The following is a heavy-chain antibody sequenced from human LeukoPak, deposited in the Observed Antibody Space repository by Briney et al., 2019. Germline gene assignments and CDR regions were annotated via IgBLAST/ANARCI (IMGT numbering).Heavy chain of an antibody. CDR3: ARQVPAAGWFAP. CDR1: GYTLTSYG. D-gene: IGHD2-2*01. J-gene: IGHJ5*02. V-gene: IGHV1-18*01. CDR2: ISAYNGNT. Sequence: GASVKVSCKASGYTLTSYGISWVRQAPGQGLEWMGWISAYNGNTNYAQKLQRRVTITTDTTTSTAYMELRSMRSDDTAVYYCARQVPAAGWFAPWGQGTLVPVSS.